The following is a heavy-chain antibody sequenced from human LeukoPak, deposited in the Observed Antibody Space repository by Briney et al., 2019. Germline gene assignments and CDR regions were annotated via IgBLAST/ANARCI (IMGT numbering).Heavy chain of an antibody. Sequence: GGSLRLSCSASGFTFSSYAMHWVRQAPGKGLEYVSAINKNGGNTYYADSVKGRFTISRDSSKNTLYLQMSSLRPEDTAVYYCVKANGIYGGYGSWWGQGTLVTVSS. J-gene: IGHJ4*02. D-gene: IGHD5-12*01. V-gene: IGHV3-64D*09. CDR1: GFTFSSYA. CDR3: VKANGIYGGYGSW. CDR2: INKNGGNT.